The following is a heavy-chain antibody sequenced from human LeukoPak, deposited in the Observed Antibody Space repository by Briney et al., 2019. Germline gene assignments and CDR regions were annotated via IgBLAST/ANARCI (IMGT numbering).Heavy chain of an antibody. Sequence: SGGSLRLSCAASRFIFSDYYMSWIRQAPGKGLEWVSYISTSGSTMYYADSVKGRFTVSRDNAKNSLYLQMNSLRAEDTAVYYCATVYYYAMDVWGQGTTVTVSS. CDR3: ATVYYYAMDV. V-gene: IGHV3-11*01. CDR1: RFIFSDYY. CDR2: ISTSGSTM. J-gene: IGHJ6*02.